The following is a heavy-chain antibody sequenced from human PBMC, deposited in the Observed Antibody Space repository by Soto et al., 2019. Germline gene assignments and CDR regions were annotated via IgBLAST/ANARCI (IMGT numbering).Heavy chain of an antibody. Sequence: TSETLSLTCAVSGGSISSGGYSWSWIRQPPGKGLEWIGYIYHSGSTYYNPSLKSRVTISVDRSKNQFSLKLSSVTAADTAVYYCATERYYDGSDYGMDVWGQGTTVTVSS. J-gene: IGHJ6*02. V-gene: IGHV4-30-2*01. CDR2: IYHSGST. CDR1: GGSISSGGYS. D-gene: IGHD3-22*01. CDR3: ATERYYDGSDYGMDV.